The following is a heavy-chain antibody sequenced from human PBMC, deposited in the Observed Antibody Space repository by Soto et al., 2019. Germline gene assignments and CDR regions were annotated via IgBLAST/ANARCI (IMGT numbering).Heavy chain of an antibody. CDR2: IYWDDDK. V-gene: IGHV2-5*02. CDR1: GFSLSTSGVG. Sequence: SGPTLVNPTQTLTLTCTFSGFSLSTSGVGVGWIRQPPGKALEWLAIIYWDDDKRYSPALRSRLTISKDTSKNQVVLRMTNVEPVDTATYYCAHTRQECGHQSADSDYWGQRTLVTVSS. CDR3: AHTRQECGHQSADSDY. J-gene: IGHJ4*02. D-gene: IGHD3-3*01.